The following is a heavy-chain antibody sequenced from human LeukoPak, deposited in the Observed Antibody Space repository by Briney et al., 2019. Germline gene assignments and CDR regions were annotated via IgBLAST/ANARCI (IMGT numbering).Heavy chain of an antibody. CDR1: GGTFSSYA. D-gene: IGHD2-15*01. CDR3: ARDLADGYCSGGSCYENAFDI. J-gene: IGHJ3*02. CDR2: IIPIFGTA. V-gene: IGHV1-69*13. Sequence: SVKVSCKASGGTFSSYAISWVRQAPGQGLEWMGGIIPIFGTADYAQKFQGRVTMTADESTSTAYMELSSLRSEDTAVYYCARDLADGYCSGGSCYENAFDIWGQGTMVTVSS.